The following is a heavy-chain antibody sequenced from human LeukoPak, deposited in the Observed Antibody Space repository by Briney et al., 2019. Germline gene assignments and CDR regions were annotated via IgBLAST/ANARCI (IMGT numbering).Heavy chain of an antibody. J-gene: IGHJ4*02. CDR3: ARAGTGTTGEYFDY. V-gene: IGHV3-33*01. CDR1: GFTFSSYG. D-gene: IGHD1-7*01. CDR2: IWYDGSNK. Sequence: QPGGSLSLSCAASGFTFSSYGMHWGRQAPGKGLEWVAVIWYDGSNKYYPDSVNGRFTISRDNSKNTLYLQMNSLRAEDTAVYYCARAGTGTTGEYFDYWGQGTLVTVSS.